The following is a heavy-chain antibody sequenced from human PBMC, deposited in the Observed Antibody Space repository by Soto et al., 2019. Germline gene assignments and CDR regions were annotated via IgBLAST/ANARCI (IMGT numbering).Heavy chain of an antibody. Sequence: QVQLVQSGAEVKKPGSSVKVSCKASGGTFSSYAISWVRQAPGQGLEWMGGIIPIFGTANYAQKFQGRVTITADESTRTAYMVLSSLRSEDTAVDYCARAMESEVAAAGLKEDAFDIWGQGTMVTVSS. CDR2: IIPIFGTA. CDR3: ARAMESEVAAAGLKEDAFDI. J-gene: IGHJ3*02. CDR1: GGTFSSYA. V-gene: IGHV1-69*12. D-gene: IGHD6-13*01.